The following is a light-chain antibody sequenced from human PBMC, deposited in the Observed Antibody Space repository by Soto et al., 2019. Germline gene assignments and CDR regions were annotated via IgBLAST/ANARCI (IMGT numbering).Light chain of an antibody. V-gene: IGKV1-39*01. CDR1: QRITNR. CDR3: QHYNRFYGHA. CDR2: AVS. Sequence: DIQMTQSPSSLSVSIADRVTITCRASQRITNRLNWYQHRPGQAPTLLIYAVSTLESGVPSRFSRRAYGTHFIPAICSLQTEDLASYYGQHYNRFYGHAFGGGSKVQLE. J-gene: IGKJ4*01.